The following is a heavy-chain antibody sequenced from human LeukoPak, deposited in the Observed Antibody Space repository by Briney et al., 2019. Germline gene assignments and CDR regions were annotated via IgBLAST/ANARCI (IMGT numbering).Heavy chain of an antibody. CDR3: AKDPLRFLEWLLYAGVFAS. V-gene: IGHV3-23*01. CDR2: ISCSGGST. CDR1: GVTFSSYA. D-gene: IGHD3-3*01. Sequence: AGSLRLSCAASGVTFSSYAMSWVRQPPGKGLEWVSDISCSGGSTYYADPAKSRFTTSTDNPKNTLYLQMNSLRAEDTAVYYCAKDPLRFLEWLLYAGVFASWGQGTLVTVSS. J-gene: IGHJ4*02.